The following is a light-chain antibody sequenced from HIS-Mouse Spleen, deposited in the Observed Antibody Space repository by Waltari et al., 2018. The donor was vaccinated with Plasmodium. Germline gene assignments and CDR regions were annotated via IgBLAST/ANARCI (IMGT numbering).Light chain of an antibody. Sequence: SYELTQPPSVSVSPGQTASITCSGDKLGDKYACWYQQKQGQSPVLVIYQDSKRPSGIPGRFSGSNSGNTATLTISGTQAMDEADYYCQAWDSSTDYVFGTGTKVTVL. CDR1: KLGDKY. V-gene: IGLV3-1*01. CDR3: QAWDSSTDYV. CDR2: QDS. J-gene: IGLJ1*01.